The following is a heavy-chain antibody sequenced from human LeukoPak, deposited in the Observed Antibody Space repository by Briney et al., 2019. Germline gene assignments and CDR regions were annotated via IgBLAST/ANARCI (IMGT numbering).Heavy chain of an antibody. J-gene: IGHJ4*02. V-gene: IGHV3-7*01. Sequence: GESLKISCAASAFTFSNYWMSWVRQAPGKGPEWVANIKEDGGEINYLDSVKGRFTISRDNAKNSVYLQMNSLRAEDTAVYYCARDRGYSTFDYWGQGTLAIVSS. CDR1: AFTFSNYW. D-gene: IGHD4-23*01. CDR2: IKEDGGEI. CDR3: ARDRGYSTFDY.